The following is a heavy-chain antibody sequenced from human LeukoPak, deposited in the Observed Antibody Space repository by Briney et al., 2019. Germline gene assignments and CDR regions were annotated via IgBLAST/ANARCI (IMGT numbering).Heavy chain of an antibody. CDR1: GFTFSDRY. Sequence: PGGSLRLSCAASGFTFSDRYMSWIRQAPGKGLEWVSYISTSGSTIYDAPSVRDRFTISRDNAKNSLYLQMNSLRAEDTAVYYCARMAYSSGWYYYYYMDVWGKGTTVTVSS. CDR2: ISTSGSTI. V-gene: IGHV3-11*04. D-gene: IGHD6-25*01. CDR3: ARMAYSSGWYYYYYMDV. J-gene: IGHJ6*03.